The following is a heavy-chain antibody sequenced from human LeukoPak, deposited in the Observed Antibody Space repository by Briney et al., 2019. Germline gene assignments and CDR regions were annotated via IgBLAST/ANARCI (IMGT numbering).Heavy chain of an antibody. CDR1: GFTFSSYW. CDR2: ISQDGSDK. D-gene: IGHD1-26*01. CDR3: ARDRSLGCDH. Sequence: PGGSLRLSCAASGFTFSSYWMTWVRQAPGKGLEWVANISQDGSDKYYVDSVKGRFTISRDNAKNSLYLQMNSLRVEDTAVYYCARDRSLGCDHWGQGTLVTVSS. V-gene: IGHV3-7*03. J-gene: IGHJ4*02.